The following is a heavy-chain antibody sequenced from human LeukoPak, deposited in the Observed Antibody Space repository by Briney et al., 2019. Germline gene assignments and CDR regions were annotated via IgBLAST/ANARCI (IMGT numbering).Heavy chain of an antibody. CDR1: GYTFTSYD. Sequence: ASVKVSCKASGYTFTSYDINWVRQANGQVLEWMGWMNPNSGNTGYAQKFQGRVTMTRNTSIRTAYMELSSLRSEDTAVYYCASNYGDYEGGFDYWGQGTLVTVSS. CDR3: ASNYGDYEGGFDY. D-gene: IGHD4-17*01. V-gene: IGHV1-8*01. J-gene: IGHJ4*02. CDR2: MNPNSGNT.